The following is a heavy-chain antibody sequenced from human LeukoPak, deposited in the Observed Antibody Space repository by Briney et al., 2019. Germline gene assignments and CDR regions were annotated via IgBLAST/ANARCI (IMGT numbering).Heavy chain of an antibody. CDR2: IKSKSGGGTT. J-gene: IGHJ4*02. V-gene: IGHV3-15*01. CDR3: TTESYRAGGFDY. CDR1: GLTLRSYY. D-gene: IGHD3-16*02. Sequence: GESLTLSCSVSGLTLRSYYMQWVRQPAGKGGEWVGYIKSKSGGGTTDYAAPVKGRFTISRHDLKNTLYLQMNSLKTEDTAVYYCTTESYRAGGFDYWGQGTLVTVSS.